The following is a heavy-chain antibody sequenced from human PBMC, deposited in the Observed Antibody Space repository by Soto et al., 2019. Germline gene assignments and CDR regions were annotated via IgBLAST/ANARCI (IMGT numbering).Heavy chain of an antibody. J-gene: IGHJ4*02. CDR2: IYYSGST. D-gene: IGHD6-19*01. CDR3: ARSLGYSSGWYNY. V-gene: IGHV4-31*03. Sequence: QVQLQESGPGLVKPSQTLSLTCTVSGGSISSGGYYWSWIRQHPGKGLEWIGYIYYSGSTYYNQSLRCRVTRPVDTSKNQCSLQLSSVTAADTAVYCLARSLGYSSGWYNYWGQGTLVTVSS. CDR1: GGSISSGGYY.